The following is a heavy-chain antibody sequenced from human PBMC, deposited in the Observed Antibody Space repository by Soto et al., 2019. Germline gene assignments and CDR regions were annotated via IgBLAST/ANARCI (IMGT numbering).Heavy chain of an antibody. CDR1: GGSISTSSYF. CDR3: ARDYDSSGDY. V-gene: IGHV4-39*01. J-gene: IGHJ4*02. CDR2: IYYSGSI. Sequence: QLQLQESGPGLVKPSETLSLTCTVSGGSISTSSYFWGWIRQPPGKGLEWIGSIYYSGSIYIDPSIKSRATTAVHTSKHLSSLKLSSVTAAYTAVYYCARDYDSSGDYWGQGTLVTVSS. D-gene: IGHD3-22*01.